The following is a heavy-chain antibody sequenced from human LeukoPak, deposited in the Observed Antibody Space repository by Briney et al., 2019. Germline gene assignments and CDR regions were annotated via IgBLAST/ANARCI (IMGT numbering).Heavy chain of an antibody. CDR2: LSSSSSDI. CDR3: ARGVVTEGNYYYYYMDV. V-gene: IGHV3-21*01. Sequence: GGSLRQSCATSGLTFRTYWMTWVRQAPGKGLEWVSSLSSSSSDIYYADSVKGRFTISRDNATNSLYLQMNSLRAEDTAVYYCARGVVTEGNYYYYYMDVWGKGTTVTVSS. J-gene: IGHJ6*03. D-gene: IGHD3-22*01. CDR1: GLTFRTYW.